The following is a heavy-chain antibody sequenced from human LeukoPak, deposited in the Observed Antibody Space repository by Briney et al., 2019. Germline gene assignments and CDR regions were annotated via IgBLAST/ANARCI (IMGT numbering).Heavy chain of an antibody. CDR3: AREVGYFDY. CDR2: IYYDESNK. Sequence: GGSLRLSCAASGFAFSSYGMHWVRQAPGKGLEWVALIYYDESNKNYADSVKGRFTISRDNSKNTLYLEMNSLRAEDTAVYYCAREVGYFDYWGQGTPVTVSS. D-gene: IGHD1-26*01. CDR1: GFAFSSYG. J-gene: IGHJ4*02. V-gene: IGHV3-33*01.